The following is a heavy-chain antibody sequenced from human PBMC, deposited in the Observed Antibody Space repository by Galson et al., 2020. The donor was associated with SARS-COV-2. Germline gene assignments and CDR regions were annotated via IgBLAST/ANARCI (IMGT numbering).Heavy chain of an antibody. CDR3: AKDYYGSGRDDYYYDGMDV. Sequence: GESLKISCAASGFTFSSYAMSWVRQAPGKGLEWVSAISGSGGSTYYADSVKGRFTISRDNSKNTLYLQMNSLRAEDTAVYYCAKDYYGSGRDDYYYDGMDVWGQGTTVTVS. V-gene: IGHV3-23*01. D-gene: IGHD3-10*01. CDR1: GFTFSSYA. J-gene: IGHJ6*02. CDR2: ISGSGGST.